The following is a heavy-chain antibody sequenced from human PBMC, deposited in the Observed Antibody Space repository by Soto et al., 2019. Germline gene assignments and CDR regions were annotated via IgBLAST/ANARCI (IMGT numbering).Heavy chain of an antibody. J-gene: IGHJ4*02. CDR1: GYTFTSYG. Sequence: ASVKVSCKASGYTFTSYGISWVRQAPGQRLEWMGWINAGNGNTKYSQKFQGRVTITRDTSASTAYMELSSLRSEDTAVYYCARDPLWFGEYNLDYWGQGTLVTVSS. CDR3: ARDPLWFGEYNLDY. V-gene: IGHV1-3*01. D-gene: IGHD3-10*01. CDR2: INAGNGNT.